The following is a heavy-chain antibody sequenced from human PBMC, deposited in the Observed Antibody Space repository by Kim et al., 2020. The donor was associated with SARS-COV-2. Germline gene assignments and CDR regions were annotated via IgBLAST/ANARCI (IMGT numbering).Heavy chain of an antibody. Sequence: FQERVTITRDMSTSTAYMELSSLRSEDTAVYYCAADPTSIVATYYDAFDIWGQGTMVTVSS. D-gene: IGHD5-12*01. CDR3: AADPTSIVATYYDAFDI. J-gene: IGHJ3*02. V-gene: IGHV1-58*01.